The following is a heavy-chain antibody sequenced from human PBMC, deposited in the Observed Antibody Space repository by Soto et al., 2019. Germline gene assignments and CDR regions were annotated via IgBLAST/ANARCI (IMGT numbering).Heavy chain of an antibody. J-gene: IGHJ4*02. CDR3: AKEEATALHKGFFHY. V-gene: IGHV3-30-3*01. CDR2: ISFDGGNE. D-gene: IGHD5-18*01. CDR1: VFTFSNYP. Sequence: VGSLRLSCAASVFTFSNYPMHCVRHSPGKGLEWVAVISFDGGNENYADSVKGRFSISRDNSKNTTYLQMDSLRPEDTAVYYCAKEEATALHKGFFHYWGPGTVVNVSS.